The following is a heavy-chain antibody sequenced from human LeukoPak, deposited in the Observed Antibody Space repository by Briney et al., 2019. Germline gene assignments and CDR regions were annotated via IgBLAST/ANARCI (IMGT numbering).Heavy chain of an antibody. CDR2: INPNSGGT. CDR3: ARDGLDCSSTSCYYHWFDP. V-gene: IGHV1-2*02. J-gene: IGHJ5*02. Sequence: PGGSLRLSCAASGYTFTGYYMHWVRQAPGQGLEWMGWINPNSGGTNYAQKFQGRVTMTRDTSISTAYMELSRLRSDDTAVYYCARDGLDCSSTSCYYHWFDPWGQGTLVTVSS. CDR1: GYTFTGYY. D-gene: IGHD2-2*01.